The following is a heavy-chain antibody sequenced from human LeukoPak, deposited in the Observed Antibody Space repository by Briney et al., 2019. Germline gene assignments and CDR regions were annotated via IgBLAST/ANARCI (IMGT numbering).Heavy chain of an antibody. CDR3: ASPVRYSSGWYYFDY. V-gene: IGHV1-69*13. CDR1: GGTFSSYA. Sequence: ASVKVSCKASGGTFSSYAISWVRQAPGQGLEWMGGIIPIFGTANYAQKFQGRVTITADESTSTAYMELSSLRSEDTAVYYCASPVRYSSGWYYFDYWGQGTLVTVSS. D-gene: IGHD6-19*01. J-gene: IGHJ4*02. CDR2: IIPIFGTA.